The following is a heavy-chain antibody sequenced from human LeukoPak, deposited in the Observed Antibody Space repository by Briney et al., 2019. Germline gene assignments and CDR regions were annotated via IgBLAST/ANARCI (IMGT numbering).Heavy chain of an antibody. CDR3: VTGPWQLGPVEDY. D-gene: IGHD6-13*01. CDR1: ELTFSNYA. CDR2: ISASGDST. J-gene: IGHJ4*02. V-gene: IGHV3-23*01. Sequence: GGSLRLSCVAFELTFSNYAMSWVRQAPGKGLEWVSAISASGDSTYYADSVKGRFTISRDNSKSTVYLQMNSLRAEDTAVYYCVTGPWQLGPVEDYWGQGTLVTVSS.